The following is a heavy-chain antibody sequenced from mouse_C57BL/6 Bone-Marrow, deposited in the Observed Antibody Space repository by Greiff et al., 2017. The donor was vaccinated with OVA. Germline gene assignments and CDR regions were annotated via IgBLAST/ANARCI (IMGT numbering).Heavy chain of an antibody. V-gene: IGHV1-69*01. CDR2: IDPADSYT. CDR3: ARDYYDV. J-gene: IGHJ1*03. CDR1: GYTFTSYW. Sequence: VQLQQPGAELVMPGASVKLSCKASGYTFTSYWMHWVKQRPGQGLEWIGEIDPADSYTNYNQKFKGKSTFTVDKSSSTAYMQLSSLTSEDSAVYYCARDYYDVWGTGTTVTVSA.